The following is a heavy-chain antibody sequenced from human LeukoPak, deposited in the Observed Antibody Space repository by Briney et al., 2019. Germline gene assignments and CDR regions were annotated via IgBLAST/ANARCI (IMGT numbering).Heavy chain of an antibody. CDR1: GYTFTSYG. V-gene: IGHV1-18*01. CDR3: AREAALRYFDWLLGYYFDY. D-gene: IGHD3-9*01. CDR2: ISAYNGNT. Sequence: GASVTVSCKASGYTFTSYGISWVRQAPGQGLEWMGWISAYNGNTNYAQKLQGRVTMTTDTSTSTAYMELRSLRSDDTAVYYCAREAALRYFDWLLGYYFDYWGQGTLVTVSS. J-gene: IGHJ4*02.